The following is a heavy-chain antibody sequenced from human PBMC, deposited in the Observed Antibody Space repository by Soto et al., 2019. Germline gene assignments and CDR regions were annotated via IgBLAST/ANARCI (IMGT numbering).Heavy chain of an antibody. V-gene: IGHV3-48*02. J-gene: IGHJ4*02. CDR1: GFPFSSYA. CDR2: INGASTTT. CDR3: ARDLSH. Sequence: DVQLVGSGGGLVQPGGSLRLSWVASGFPFSSYAMHWVRQAPGKGLEWISYINGASTTTFYADSVKGRFTVSRDNAKNSVYLQMSSLRHEDTAFYYCARDLSHWGQGMLVTVSS.